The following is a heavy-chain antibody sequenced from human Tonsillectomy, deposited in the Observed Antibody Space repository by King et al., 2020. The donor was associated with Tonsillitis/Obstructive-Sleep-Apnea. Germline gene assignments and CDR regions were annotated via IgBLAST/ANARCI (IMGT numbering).Heavy chain of an antibody. J-gene: IGHJ4*02. CDR2: ISWNSGSI. V-gene: IGHV3-9*01. CDR1: GFNFDDYA. CDR3: AKGAAGGTEYYFDY. D-gene: IGHD6-13*01. Sequence: VQLVESGGGLVQPGRSLRLSCAASGFNFDDYAMHWVRQAPGKGLEWVSGISWNSGSIGYALSVKGRVTLSRDNAKNSLYLQMNRLRVEDSVLYYCAKGAAGGTEYYFDYWGQGTLVTVSS.